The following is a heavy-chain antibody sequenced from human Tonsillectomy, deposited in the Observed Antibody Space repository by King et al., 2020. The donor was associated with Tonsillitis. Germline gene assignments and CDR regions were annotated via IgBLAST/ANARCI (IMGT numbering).Heavy chain of an antibody. CDR2: IYHSGST. CDR3: PRDFKEDSLVGGMDV. Sequence: VQLQESGPGLVKPSETLSLTCTVSGYSISSGYYWGWIRQPPGKGLEWIGSIYHSGSTYYNPSLKSRVTISVDTSKNQFSLKLSSVTAADTAVYYCPRDFKEDSLVGGMDVWGQGTTVTVSS. CDR1: GYSISSGYY. D-gene: IGHD2-2*01. J-gene: IGHJ6*02. V-gene: IGHV4-38-2*02.